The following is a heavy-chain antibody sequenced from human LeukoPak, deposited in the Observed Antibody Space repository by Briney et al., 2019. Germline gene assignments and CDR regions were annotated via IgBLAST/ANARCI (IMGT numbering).Heavy chain of an antibody. V-gene: IGHV1-69*13. Sequence: SVTVSCTASGGTFSSYAISWVRQAPGQGLEWMGGIIPIFGTANYAQKFQGRVTITADESTSTAYMELSSLRSEDTAVYYCARDESPGSSSSFDYWGQGTLVTVSS. CDR2: IIPIFGTA. CDR3: ARDESPGSSSSFDY. J-gene: IGHJ4*02. CDR1: GGTFSSYA. D-gene: IGHD6-6*01.